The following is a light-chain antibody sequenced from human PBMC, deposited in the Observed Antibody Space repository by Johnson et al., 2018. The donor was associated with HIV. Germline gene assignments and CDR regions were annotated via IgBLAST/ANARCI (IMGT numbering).Light chain of an antibody. CDR1: SSNIGNNY. V-gene: IGLV1-51*01. CDR2: DNH. J-gene: IGLJ1*01. Sequence: HSVLSQPPSVSAAPGQKVNISCSGSSSNIGNNYVSWYQQLPGTAPKVLIYDNHKRPSGIPDRVSGSKSGTSATLGITGLQTGDEADYYCGTWDNSLNTGAVFGPGTKVTVL. CDR3: GTWDNSLNTGAV.